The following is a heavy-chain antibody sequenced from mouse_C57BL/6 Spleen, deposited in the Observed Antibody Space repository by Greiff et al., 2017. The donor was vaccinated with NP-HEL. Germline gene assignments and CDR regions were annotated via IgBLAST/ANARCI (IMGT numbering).Heavy chain of an antibody. J-gene: IGHJ4*01. D-gene: IGHD2-2*01. CDR1: GFTFSNYW. V-gene: IGHV6-3*01. CDR2: IRLKSDNYAT. CDR3: FYGYDGDYYAMDY. Sequence: EVKVEESGGGLVQPGGSMKLSCVASGFTFSNYWMNWVRQSPEKGLEWVAQIRLKSDNYATHYAESVKGRFTISRDDSKSSVYLQMNNLRAEDTGIYYCFYGYDGDYYAMDYWGQGTSVTVSS.